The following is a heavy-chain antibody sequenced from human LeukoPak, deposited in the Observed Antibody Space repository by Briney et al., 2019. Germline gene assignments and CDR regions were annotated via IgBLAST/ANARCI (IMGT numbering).Heavy chain of an antibody. CDR1: GFTFSSYA. CDR3: AKGGGYDILTGPKGY. V-gene: IGHV3-23*01. J-gene: IGHJ4*02. Sequence: GGSLRLSCTASGFTFSSYAMSWVRQAPWKGLGWVSSISSSGANTNYADSVKGRFTISRDNSKNTLYLQMNSLRVEDTAVYYCAKGGGYDILTGPKGYWGQGTLVTVSS. CDR2: ISSSGANT. D-gene: IGHD3-9*01.